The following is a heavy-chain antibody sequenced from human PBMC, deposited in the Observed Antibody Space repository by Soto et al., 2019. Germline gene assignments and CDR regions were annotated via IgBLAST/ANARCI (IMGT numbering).Heavy chain of an antibody. CDR3: AKTRLYDNNEYHRDGFDV. CDR2: IGAADDP. J-gene: IGHJ3*01. CDR1: GFFFNNYD. D-gene: IGHD3-22*01. V-gene: IGHV3-13*05. Sequence: QLVESGGGLTQAGGSLRLSCVGSGFFFNNYDMHWVRQVRGKGLEWVSAIGAADDPYYSVSVKGRFIVSRDNSKDTLFLQMNTLRVEDTAVYYCAKTRLYDNNEYHRDGFDVWGPGTAVTVSS.